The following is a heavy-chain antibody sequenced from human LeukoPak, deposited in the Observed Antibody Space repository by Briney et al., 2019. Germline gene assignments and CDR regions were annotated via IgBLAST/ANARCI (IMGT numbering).Heavy chain of an antibody. D-gene: IGHD3-10*01. CDR2: INPNSGGT. CDR3: ARGYYGSGSYYSGDRVDY. J-gene: IGHJ4*02. CDR1: GYTFTGYY. Sequence: GASVKVSCKASGYTFTGYYMHWVRQAPGQGLEWMGWINPNSGGTNYAQKFQGRVTMTRDTPISTAYMELSRLRSDDTAVYYCARGYYGSGSYYSGDRVDYWGQGTLVTVSS. V-gene: IGHV1-2*02.